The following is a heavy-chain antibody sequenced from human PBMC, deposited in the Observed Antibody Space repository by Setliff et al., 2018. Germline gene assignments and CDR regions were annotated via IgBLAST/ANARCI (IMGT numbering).Heavy chain of an antibody. CDR1: GYTFTSYG. J-gene: IGHJ4*02. D-gene: IGHD4-17*01. V-gene: IGHV1-2*02. Sequence: GASVKVSCKSSGYTFTSYGINWVRQAPGQGLEWMGWINPNSGDTTFAQKFQGRVTITRDTSNSTDYMDLSRLTSDDTAVYYCAREVLSTVVAWDYWGQGTLVTVSS. CDR3: AREVLSTVVAWDY. CDR2: INPNSGDT.